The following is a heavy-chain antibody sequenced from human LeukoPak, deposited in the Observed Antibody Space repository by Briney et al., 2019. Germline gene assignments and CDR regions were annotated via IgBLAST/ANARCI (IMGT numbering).Heavy chain of an antibody. V-gene: IGHV1-69*13. J-gene: IGHJ4*02. CDR1: GYTFTGYY. CDR3: AILEYGSGTNGVGY. D-gene: IGHD3-10*01. CDR2: IIPTFGTA. Sequence: SVKVSCKASGYTFTGYYMHWVRQAPGQGLEWMGGIIPTFGTANYAQKFQGRVTITADESTSTAYMELSSLRSEDTAVYYCAILEYGSGTNGVGYWGQGTLVTVSS.